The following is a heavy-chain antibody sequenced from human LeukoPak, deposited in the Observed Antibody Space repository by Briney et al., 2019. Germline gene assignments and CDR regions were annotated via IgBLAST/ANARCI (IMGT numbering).Heavy chain of an antibody. CDR3: ARDTHNWGSSWFDP. D-gene: IGHD7-27*01. Sequence: SETLSLTCTVSGYSISSGYYWGWIRQPPGKGLEWIGSIYHSGSTYYNPSLKSRVTISVDTSKNQFSLKLSSVTAADTAVYYCARDTHNWGSSWFDPWGQGTLVTVSS. CDR2: IYHSGST. J-gene: IGHJ5*02. V-gene: IGHV4-38-2*02. CDR1: GYSISSGYY.